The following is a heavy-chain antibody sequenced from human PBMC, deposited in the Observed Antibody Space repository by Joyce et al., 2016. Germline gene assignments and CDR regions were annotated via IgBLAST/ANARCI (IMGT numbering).Heavy chain of an antibody. J-gene: IGHJ1*01. V-gene: IGHV1-2*06. CDR1: GYTFTDYY. CDR2: IKLKRSVT. D-gene: IGHD2-15*01. CDR3: VGWEVVAGAMNK. Sequence: QVQLVQSGAEVKKPGASVKVSCKASGYTFTDYYMHWVRQGPGQGLEWMGRIKLKRSVTNYAKKFKGRVAMTRDTFTSAGGMELSRLRYDDTAGYYCVGWEVVAGAMNKWGQGTLVTISS.